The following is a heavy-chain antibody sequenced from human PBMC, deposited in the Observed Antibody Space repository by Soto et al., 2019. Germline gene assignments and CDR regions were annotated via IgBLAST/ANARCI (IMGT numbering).Heavy chain of an antibody. Sequence: QVQLQESGPGLVKPSETLSLTCTVSGGSISSYYWSWIRQPPGKGLEWIGYIYYSGSTNYNPSLKSRVTISVDTSKNQFSLKLSSVTAADTAVYYCARGSIVGATTSDYWGQGTLVTVSS. CDR1: GGSISSYY. D-gene: IGHD1-26*01. V-gene: IGHV4-59*01. J-gene: IGHJ4*02. CDR3: ARGSIVGATTSDY. CDR2: IYYSGST.